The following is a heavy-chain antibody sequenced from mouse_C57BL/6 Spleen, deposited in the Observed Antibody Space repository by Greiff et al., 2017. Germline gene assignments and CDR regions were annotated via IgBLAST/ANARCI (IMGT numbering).Heavy chain of an antibody. V-gene: IGHV1-64*01. CDR1: GYTFTSYW. Sequence: QVQLQQPGAELVKPGASVKLSCKASGYTFTSYWMHWVKQRPGQGLEWIGMIHPNSGSTNYNEKFKSKATLTVDKSSSTAYMQLSSLTSEDSAVYYCASHDRSGYFYYFDYWGQGTTLAVAS. J-gene: IGHJ2*01. CDR2: IHPNSGST. D-gene: IGHD3-2*02. CDR3: ASHDRSGYFYYFDY.